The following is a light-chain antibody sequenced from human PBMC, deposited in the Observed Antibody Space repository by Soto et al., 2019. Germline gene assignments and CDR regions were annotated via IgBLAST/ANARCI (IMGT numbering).Light chain of an antibody. CDR2: EVS. Sequence: QLVLTQPPSASGSPGQSVTISFTGTSSDVGGYNYVSWYQQHPGKAPKLMIYEVSKRPSGVPDRFSGSKSGNTASLTVSGLQAEDEADYYCSSYAGSNNLVFGGGTKLTVL. V-gene: IGLV2-8*01. CDR1: SSDVGGYNY. J-gene: IGLJ2*01. CDR3: SSYAGSNNLV.